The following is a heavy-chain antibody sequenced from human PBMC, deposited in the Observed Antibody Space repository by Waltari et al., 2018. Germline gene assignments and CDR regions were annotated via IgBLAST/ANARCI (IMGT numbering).Heavy chain of an antibody. CDR2: IIPFLGIA. D-gene: IGHD3-3*01. V-gene: IGHV1-69*08. CDR3: ARDAGHDFWSGYNWFDP. Sequence: QVQLVQSGAEVKKPGSSVKVSCKASGGTFSSYTISWVRQAPGQGLEWMGWIIPFLGIANYAQKFQGRVTITADKSTSTAYMELSSLRSEDTAVYYCARDAGHDFWSGYNWFDPWGQGTLVTVSS. J-gene: IGHJ5*02. CDR1: GGTFSSYT.